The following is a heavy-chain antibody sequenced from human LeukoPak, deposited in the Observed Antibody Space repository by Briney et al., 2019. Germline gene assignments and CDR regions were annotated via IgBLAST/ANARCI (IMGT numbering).Heavy chain of an antibody. J-gene: IGHJ6*03. CDR1: GFTFSSYG. D-gene: IGHD1-26*01. CDR2: IRYDGSNK. Sequence: GGSLRLSCAASGFTFSSYGMHWVRQAPGKGLEWVAFIRYDGSNKYYADSVKGRFTISRDNSKNTLYLQMNSLRAEDTAVYYCAKVGGSPAWYYMDVWGKGITVTVSS. V-gene: IGHV3-30*02. CDR3: AKVGGSPAWYYMDV.